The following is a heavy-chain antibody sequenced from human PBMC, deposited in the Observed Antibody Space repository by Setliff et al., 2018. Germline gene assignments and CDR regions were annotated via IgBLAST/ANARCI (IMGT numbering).Heavy chain of an antibody. Sequence: SGPTLANPTPTLTLTCTFSGFSLSTSGVGVGWIRQPPGKALEWLALIYWDDDKRYSPSLKSRLTITKDTSKNQVILTMTNMDPVDTATYYCAHRRGDYYDSSGYYYDYWGQGTLVTV. CDR1: GFSLSTSGVG. CDR3: AHRRGDYYDSSGYYYDY. CDR2: IYWDDDK. J-gene: IGHJ4*02. D-gene: IGHD3-22*01. V-gene: IGHV2-5*02.